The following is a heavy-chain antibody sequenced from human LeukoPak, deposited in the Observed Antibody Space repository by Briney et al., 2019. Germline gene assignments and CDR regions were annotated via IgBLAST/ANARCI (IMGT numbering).Heavy chain of an antibody. J-gene: IGHJ4*02. CDR3: ARGYCSGGSCRLFDY. Sequence: ASVKVSCKASGYTFTSYAMNWVRQAPGQGLEWMGWINTNTGNPTYAQGFTGRFAFSLDTSVSTAYLQISSLKAEDTAVYYCARGYCSGGSCRLFDYWGQGTLVTVSS. CDR2: INTNTGNP. CDR1: GYTFTSYA. V-gene: IGHV7-4-1*02. D-gene: IGHD2-15*01.